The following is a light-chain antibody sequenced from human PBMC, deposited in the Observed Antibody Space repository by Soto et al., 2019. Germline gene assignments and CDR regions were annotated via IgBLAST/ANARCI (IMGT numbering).Light chain of an antibody. V-gene: IGKV4-1*01. CDR3: QQYHTTPNS. Sequence: DVVMTQSQETLAVSLGERAAIKCKSSQNLLFSSNNKNSLAWYQQKPGQPPQLLIYWASTRESGAPDRFSGSGSGTEFTLTISSLQAEDVAVYYCQQYHTTPNSCGQGTKLEIK. CDR1: QNLLFSSNNKNS. J-gene: IGKJ2*01. CDR2: WAS.